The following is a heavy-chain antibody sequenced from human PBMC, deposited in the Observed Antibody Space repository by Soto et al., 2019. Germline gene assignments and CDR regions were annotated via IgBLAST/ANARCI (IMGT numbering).Heavy chain of an antibody. CDR2: IDTAGDT. CDR1: GFTFRNYD. J-gene: IGHJ5*02. CDR3: VRGMGDTGYYDNWFDP. D-gene: IGHD3-9*01. Sequence: EVQLVEPGGDSVQSGGSLRLSCIASGFTFRNYDMHWVRQATGQGLEWVSVIDTAGDTYYAGSVKGRFTISREDAKNSLYLKMNSLRAGDSAVYYCVRGMGDTGYYDNWFDPWGQGTLVTVSS. V-gene: IGHV3-13*01.